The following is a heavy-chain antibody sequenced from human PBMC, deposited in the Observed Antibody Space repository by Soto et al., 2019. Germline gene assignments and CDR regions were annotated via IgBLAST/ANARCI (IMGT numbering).Heavy chain of an antibody. J-gene: IGHJ6*03. D-gene: IGHD6-13*01. CDR1: GFTFSDYY. Sequence: PGGSLRLSCAASGFTFSDYYMSWIRQAPGKGLEWVSYISSSGSTIYYADSVEGRFTISRDNAKNSLYLQMNSLRAEDTAVYYCARVAAAGKYYYYYYMDVWGKGTTVTVSS. V-gene: IGHV3-11*01. CDR3: ARVAAAGKYYYYYYMDV. CDR2: ISSSGSTI.